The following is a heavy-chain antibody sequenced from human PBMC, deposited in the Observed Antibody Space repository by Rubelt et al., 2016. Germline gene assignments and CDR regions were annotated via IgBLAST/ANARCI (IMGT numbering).Heavy chain of an antibody. Sequence: EAQLVASGGGLVRPGGSLRLSCAASGFIFRTYAMSWVRQAPGKGLEWVSSINLSGGGTYYADSVEGRFTISRDNSKHTLFLQRNSLRAEDTAVYYCSVPPTSQYPTFNFWGQGTLVTVSS. V-gene: IGHV3-23*04. D-gene: IGHD1-26*01. CDR3: SVPPTSQYPTFNF. CDR1: GFIFRTYA. J-gene: IGHJ4*02. CDR2: INLSGGGT.